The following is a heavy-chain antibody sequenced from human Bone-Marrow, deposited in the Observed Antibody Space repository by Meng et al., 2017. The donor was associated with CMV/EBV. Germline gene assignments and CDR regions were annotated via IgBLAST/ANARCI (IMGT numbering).Heavy chain of an antibody. CDR1: GFTFSYYW. J-gene: IGHJ4*02. V-gene: IGHV3-7*01. CDR3: ARDSAGRRELIRSTSPWA. Sequence: GESLKISCAASGFTFSYYWMSWVRQAPGKGLEWVANIKHDGSERYYVDSVKGRFTISRDNAKNSLYLQMDSLRAEDTAVYFCARDSAGRRELIRSTSPWAWGQGTLVTVSS. CDR2: IKHDGSER. D-gene: IGHD1-7*01.